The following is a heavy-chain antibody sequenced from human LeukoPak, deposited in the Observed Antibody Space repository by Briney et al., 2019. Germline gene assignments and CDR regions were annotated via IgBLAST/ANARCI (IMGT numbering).Heavy chain of an antibody. CDR1: GFTFSSYG. CDR3: AKDLLRDRWFGES. CDR2: IRFDGSDE. J-gene: IGHJ5*02. Sequence: GGSLRLSCAASGFTFSSYGMHWVRQAPGKGLEWVTFIRFDGSDEYYADSVKGRFTISRDNAKNTLYLQMNSLRAEDTAVYYCAKDLLRDRWFGESWGQGTLVTVSS. D-gene: IGHD3-10*01. V-gene: IGHV3-30*02.